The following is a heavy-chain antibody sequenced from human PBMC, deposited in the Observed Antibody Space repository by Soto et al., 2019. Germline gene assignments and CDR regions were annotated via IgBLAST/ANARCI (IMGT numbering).Heavy chain of an antibody. CDR2: INHSGST. J-gene: IGHJ4*02. CDR3: ARAGRIAARPFNY. Sequence: ETLSLTCAVYGGSFSGYYWSWIRQPPGKGLEWIGEINHSGSTNYNPSLKSRVTISVDTSKNQFSLKLSSVTAADTAVYYCARAGRIAARPFNYWGQGTLVTVSS. CDR1: GGSFSGYY. D-gene: IGHD6-6*01. V-gene: IGHV4-34*01.